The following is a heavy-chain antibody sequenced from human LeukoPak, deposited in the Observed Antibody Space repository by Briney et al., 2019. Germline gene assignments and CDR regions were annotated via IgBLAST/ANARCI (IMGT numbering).Heavy chain of an antibody. CDR2: IYHSGST. V-gene: IGHV4-30-2*01. D-gene: IGHD6-13*01. CDR3: ARGGSSWSNYYYYGMDV. J-gene: IGHJ6*02. Sequence: PSETLSLTCAVSGGSISSCGYCWSWIRQPPGKGLEWIGYIYHSGSTYYNPSLKSRVTISVDRSKNQFSLKLSSVTAADTAVYYCARGGSSWSNYYYYGMDVWGQGTTVTVSS. CDR1: GGSISSCGYC.